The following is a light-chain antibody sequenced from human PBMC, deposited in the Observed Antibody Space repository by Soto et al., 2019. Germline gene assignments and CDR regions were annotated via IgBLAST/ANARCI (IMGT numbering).Light chain of an antibody. V-gene: IGKV3-15*01. CDR3: QQYSNWHMLS. J-gene: IGKJ4*01. CDR1: QSVGSN. Sequence: EVVLTQSPATLSVSPGAGATLSCGASQSVGSNLAWYQQKPGQTPRVLIYGASTRAIGIPARFSGSGFGTEFTLIISSLKSEDFVVYYCQQYSNWHMLSFGGGTKVDIK. CDR2: GAS.